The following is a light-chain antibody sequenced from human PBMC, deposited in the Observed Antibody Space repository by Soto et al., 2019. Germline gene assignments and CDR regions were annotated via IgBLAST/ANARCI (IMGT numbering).Light chain of an antibody. V-gene: IGKV3-11*01. CDR3: QQRSNWPLFT. CDR2: DAS. Sequence: EFVLTQSPGTLSLSPGERSALSCRPSQTVRNNYLAWYQQKPGQAPRLLIYDASNRATGIPARFSGSGSGTDFTLTISSLEPEDFAVYYCQQRSNWPLFTFGPGTKVDIK. J-gene: IGKJ3*01. CDR1: QTVRNNY.